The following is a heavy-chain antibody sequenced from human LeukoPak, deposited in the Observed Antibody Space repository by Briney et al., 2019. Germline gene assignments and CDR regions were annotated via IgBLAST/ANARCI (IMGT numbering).Heavy chain of an antibody. J-gene: IGHJ4*02. Sequence: GGSLRLSCAASGFIFSTYWMAWVRQAPGKGLEWVAKIREDGSKKYYVDSVSGRFTISRDNAKNSLYLQMNSLRAEDMAVYYCARDANRGGDSDYWGQGTLVTVSS. D-gene: IGHD3-10*01. V-gene: IGHV3-7*05. CDR1: GFIFSTYW. CDR3: ARDANRGGDSDY. CDR2: IREDGSKK.